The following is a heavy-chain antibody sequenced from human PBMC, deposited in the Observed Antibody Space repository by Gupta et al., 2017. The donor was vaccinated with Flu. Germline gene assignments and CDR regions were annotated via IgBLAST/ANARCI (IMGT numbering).Heavy chain of an antibody. CDR3: ARVSYPVFRSGSYPYYFDY. CDR1: GGTFSSYA. Sequence: QVQLVQSGAEVKKPGSSVKVSCKASGGTFSSYAISWVRQAPGQGLEWMGGIIPIFGTANYAQKFQGRVTITADESTSTAYMELSSLRSEDTAVYYCARVSYPVFRSGSYPYYFDYWGQGTLVTVSS. J-gene: IGHJ4*02. D-gene: IGHD1-26*01. V-gene: IGHV1-69*01. CDR2: IIPIFGTA.